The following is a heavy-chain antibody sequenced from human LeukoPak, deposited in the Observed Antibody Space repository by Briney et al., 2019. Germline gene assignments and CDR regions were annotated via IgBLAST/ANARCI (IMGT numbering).Heavy chain of an antibody. D-gene: IGHD3-10*02. CDR3: AKDAEDENGGGNVRDY. V-gene: IGHV3-48*01. J-gene: IGHJ4*02. CDR1: GFSFSSYS. Sequence: PGGSLRLSCAASGFSFSSYSMNWVRQAPGKGLEWVSYISSNTSTIYYADSVKGRFTISRDNAKKTLYLQMNSLRAEDTAVYYFAKDAEDENGGGNVRDYWGKGTRVTVSS. CDR2: ISSNTSTI.